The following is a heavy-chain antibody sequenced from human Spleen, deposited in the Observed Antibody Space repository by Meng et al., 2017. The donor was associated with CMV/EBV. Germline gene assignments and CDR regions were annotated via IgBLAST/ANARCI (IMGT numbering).Heavy chain of an antibody. J-gene: IGHJ4*02. CDR2: ISGYNSNT. D-gene: IGHD3-10*01. Sequence: ASVKVSCKASGYTFISYGITWVRQAPGQGLEWMGWISGYNSNTNHAQNLQGRVTMTTDTSTTTAYMELSTLRSDDTAVYYCARVDMVRGLIVFDYWGQGRLVTVSS. V-gene: IGHV1-18*01. CDR1: GYTFISYG. CDR3: ARVDMVRGLIVFDY.